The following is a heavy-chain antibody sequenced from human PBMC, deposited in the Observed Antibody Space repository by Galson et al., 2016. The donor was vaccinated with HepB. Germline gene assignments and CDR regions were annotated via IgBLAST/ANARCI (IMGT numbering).Heavy chain of an antibody. V-gene: IGHV7-4-1*02. J-gene: IGHJ4*02. CDR3: ARVKFADDYGSRSWGFDH. CDR2: INTNTGNP. D-gene: IGHD3-10*01. Sequence: SVKVSCKASGYTFTTYAMNWVRQAPGQGLEWMGWINTNTGNPMYAQDFAGRFVYYLDTSVSTAYLQISSLKAEDTAMYYCARVKFADDYGSRSWGFDHWGQGTLVTVSS. CDR1: GYTFTTYA.